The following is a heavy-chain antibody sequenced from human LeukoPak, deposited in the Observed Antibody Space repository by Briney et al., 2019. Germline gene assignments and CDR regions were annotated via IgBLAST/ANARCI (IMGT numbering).Heavy chain of an antibody. Sequence: EASVKVSCKASGYTSTSYDINWVRQATGQGLEWMGWMNPNSGNTGYAQKFQGRVTMARNTSISTAYMELSSLRSEDTAVYYCARVVTAHKGFDAFDIWGQGTMVTVSS. CDR1: GYTSTSYD. D-gene: IGHD2-21*02. CDR2: MNPNSGNT. V-gene: IGHV1-8*01. CDR3: ARVVTAHKGFDAFDI. J-gene: IGHJ3*02.